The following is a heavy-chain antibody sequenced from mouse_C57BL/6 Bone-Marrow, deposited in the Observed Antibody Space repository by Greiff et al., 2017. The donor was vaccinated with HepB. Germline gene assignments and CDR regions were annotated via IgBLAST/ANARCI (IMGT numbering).Heavy chain of an antibody. Sequence: QVQLQQSGAELVRPGTSVKVSCKASGYAFTNYLIEWVKQRPGQGLEWIGVINPGSGGTNYNEKFKGKATLTADKSSSTAYMQLSSLTSEDSAVYFCARSPLHITTVVATNLDYWGQGTTLTVSS. J-gene: IGHJ2*01. V-gene: IGHV1-54*01. CDR2: INPGSGGT. CDR3: ARSPLHITTVVATNLDY. D-gene: IGHD1-1*01. CDR1: GYAFTNYL.